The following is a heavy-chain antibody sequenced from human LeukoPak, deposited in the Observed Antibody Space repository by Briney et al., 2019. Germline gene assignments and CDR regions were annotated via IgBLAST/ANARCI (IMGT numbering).Heavy chain of an antibody. J-gene: IGHJ4*02. Sequence: GGSLRLSCAASGFTFSSYAMSWVRQAPGKGLEWVSGISGSGGSTYYADSVKGRFTISRDNSKNTLYLQMNSLRAEDTAVYYCAKDRPHYNYDILTGYLYYFDYWGQGTLVTVSS. V-gene: IGHV3-23*01. CDR1: GFTFSSYA. CDR2: ISGSGGST. CDR3: AKDRPHYNYDILTGYLYYFDY. D-gene: IGHD3-9*01.